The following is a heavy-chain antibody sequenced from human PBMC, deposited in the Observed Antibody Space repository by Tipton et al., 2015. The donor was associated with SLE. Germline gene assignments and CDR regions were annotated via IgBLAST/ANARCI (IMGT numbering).Heavy chain of an antibody. CDR2: IIPIFGTA. CDR3: ARDREYLGLHAFDI. D-gene: IGHD2-2*01. V-gene: IGHV1-69*13. CDR1: GYTFTSYA. J-gene: IGHJ3*02. Sequence: QLVQSGAEVKKPGASVKVSCKASGYTFTSYAISWVRQAPGQGLEWMGRIIPIFGTANYAQKFQGRVTITADESTSTAYMELSSLRSEDTAVYYCARDREYLGLHAFDIWDQGTMVTVSS.